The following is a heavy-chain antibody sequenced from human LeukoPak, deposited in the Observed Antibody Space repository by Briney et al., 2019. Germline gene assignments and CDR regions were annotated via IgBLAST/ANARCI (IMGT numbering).Heavy chain of an antibody. J-gene: IGHJ5*02. CDR1: GGTFISYA. D-gene: IGHD5-24*01. Sequence: SVKVSCKASGGTFISYAISWVRQAPGQGLEWMGRIIPIFGTANYAQKFQGRVTITTDESTSTAYMELSSLRSEDTAVYYCARAPPAEMGPFDPWGQGTLVTVSS. CDR3: ARAPPAEMGPFDP. V-gene: IGHV1-69*05. CDR2: IIPIFGTA.